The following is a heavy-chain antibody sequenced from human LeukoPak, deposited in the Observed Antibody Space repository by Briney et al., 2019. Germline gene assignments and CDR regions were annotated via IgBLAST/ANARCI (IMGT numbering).Heavy chain of an antibody. CDR2: INSGGSST. CDR1: GFTFSSYW. D-gene: IGHD3-3*01. J-gene: IGHJ4*02. CDR3: ARDRDFWSGYYGLDD. Sequence: GGSLGLSCAASGFTFSSYWMHWVRQAPGKGLVWVSRINSGGSSTRYADSVKGRFTISRDNAKNTLYLQMNSLRAEDTAVYYCARDRDFWSGYYGLDDWGQGTLVTVSS. V-gene: IGHV3-74*01.